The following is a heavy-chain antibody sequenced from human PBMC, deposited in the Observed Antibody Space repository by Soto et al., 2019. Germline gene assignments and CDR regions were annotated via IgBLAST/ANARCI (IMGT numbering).Heavy chain of an antibody. V-gene: IGHV4-34*01. J-gene: IGHJ4*02. D-gene: IGHD6-13*01. CDR3: ARGGIAAAGRCNY. CDR2: INHSGST. CDR1: GGSFSGYY. Sequence: KTSETLSLTCAVYGGSFSGYYWSWIRQPPGKGLEWIGEINHSGSTNYNPSLKSRVTISVDTSKNQFSLKLSSVTAADTAVYYCARGGIAAAGRCNYWGQGTLVTVSS.